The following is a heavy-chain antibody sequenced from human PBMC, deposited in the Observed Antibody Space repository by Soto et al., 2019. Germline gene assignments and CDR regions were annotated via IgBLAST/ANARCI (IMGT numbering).Heavy chain of an antibody. D-gene: IGHD5-12*01. CDR1: GFSFRSYG. J-gene: IGHJ4*02. CDR2: ISYDGSDK. Sequence: QVQLVESGGGVVQPGRSLRLSCAASGFSFRSYGIHWVRQAPGKGLEWVAVISYDGSDKYYADSVKGRFTISRDNSKNSLYLQMNTLRAEYTAVYYCAKADGHGDYWGQGTLVTVSS. CDR3: AKADGHGDY. V-gene: IGHV3-30*18.